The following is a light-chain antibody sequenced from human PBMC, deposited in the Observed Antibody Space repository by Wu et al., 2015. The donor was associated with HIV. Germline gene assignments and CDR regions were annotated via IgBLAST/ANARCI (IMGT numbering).Light chain of an antibody. V-gene: IGKV3-20*01. CDR1: QTISGY. CDR2: GAS. Sequence: EIVLTQSPGTLSLSPGQRATLYCRASQTISGYLAWYQQKPGQAPRLLIFGASSRATGIPDRFRGTGSGTDFTLTISRLEPEDFAVYYCQHYHSSPLAFGQGTRLEIK. CDR3: QHYHSSPLA. J-gene: IGKJ5*01.